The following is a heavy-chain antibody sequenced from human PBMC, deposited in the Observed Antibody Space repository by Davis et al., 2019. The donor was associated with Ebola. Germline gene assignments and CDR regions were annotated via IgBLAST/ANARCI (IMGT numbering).Heavy chain of an antibody. CDR3: ARGGFWSGYFPY. Sequence: GGSLRLSCAASGFTFSSYEMNWVRQAPGKGLEWVSYISSSGSTIYYADSVKGRFTISRDNAKNSLYLQMNSLRAEDTAVYYCARGGFWSGYFPYWGQGTLVTVSS. CDR2: ISSSGSTI. D-gene: IGHD3-3*01. CDR1: GFTFSSYE. V-gene: IGHV3-48*03. J-gene: IGHJ4*02.